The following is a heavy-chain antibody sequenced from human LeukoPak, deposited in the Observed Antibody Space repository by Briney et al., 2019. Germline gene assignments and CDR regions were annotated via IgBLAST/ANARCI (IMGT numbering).Heavy chain of an antibody. CDR3: ANDYDSSGYVHY. J-gene: IGHJ4*02. CDR1: GFTFSSYG. CDR2: ISYDGSNK. D-gene: IGHD3-22*01. Sequence: PGGSLRLSCAASGFTFSSYGMHWVRQAPGKGLEWGAVISYDGSNKYYADSVKGRFTISRDNSKNTLYLQMNSLRAEDTAVYYCANDYDSSGYVHYWGQGTLVTVSS. V-gene: IGHV3-30*18.